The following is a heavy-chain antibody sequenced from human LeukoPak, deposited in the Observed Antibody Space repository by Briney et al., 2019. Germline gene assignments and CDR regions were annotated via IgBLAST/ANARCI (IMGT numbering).Heavy chain of an antibody. CDR2: TYYRSKWYY. CDR1: GDSVSSNSAA. V-gene: IGHV6-1*01. D-gene: IGHD2-8*01. J-gene: IGHJ4*02. Sequence: SQTLSLTCAISGDSVSSNSAAWNWIRQSPSRGLEWLRRTYYRSKWYYDYPVSVKSRIIIDPDTSKNQFSLQLSSVTPEDTAVYYCARDGVNPYYFDYWGQGILVTVSS. CDR3: ARDGVNPYYFDY.